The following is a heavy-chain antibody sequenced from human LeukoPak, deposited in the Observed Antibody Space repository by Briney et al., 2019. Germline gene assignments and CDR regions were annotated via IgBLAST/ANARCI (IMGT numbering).Heavy chain of an antibody. Sequence: GGSLRLSCAASGFTFSNFGMHWVRQAPGKGLEWVAFIRYDGSNKYYADSVKGRFTISRDNSKNTLYLQMNSLRAEDTAVYYCAVYYGSGSYSHPYYYMDVWGKGTTVTISS. CDR2: IRYDGSNK. CDR3: AVYYGSGSYSHPYYYMDV. D-gene: IGHD3-10*01. V-gene: IGHV3-30*02. CDR1: GFTFSNFG. J-gene: IGHJ6*03.